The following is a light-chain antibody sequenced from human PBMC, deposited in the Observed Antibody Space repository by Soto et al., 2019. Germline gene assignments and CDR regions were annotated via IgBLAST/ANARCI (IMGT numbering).Light chain of an antibody. CDR1: SSDVGAYDY. CDR2: DVS. V-gene: IGLV2-14*01. J-gene: IGLJ2*01. CDR3: GSYTSTSTLV. Sequence: QSVLTQPASVSGSPGQSITISCTGTSSDVGAYDYVSWYQQHPRKAPKLMIYDVSDRPSEVSNRFSGSKSGNTASLTISGLQAEDEADYYCGSYTSTSTLVFGGGTQLTVL.